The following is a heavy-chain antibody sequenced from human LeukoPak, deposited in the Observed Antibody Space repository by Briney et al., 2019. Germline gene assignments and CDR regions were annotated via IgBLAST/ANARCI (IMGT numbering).Heavy chain of an antibody. CDR1: GGSISSSSYY. V-gene: IGHV4-39*01. Sequence: PSETLSLTCTVSGGSISSSSYYWGWIRQPPGKGLEWIGSIYYSGSTYYNPSLKSRVTISVDTSKNQFSLKLSSVTAADTAVYYCARLGETGVVVVPAALWGQGTLVTVSS. D-gene: IGHD2-2*01. J-gene: IGHJ4*02. CDR3: ARLGETGVVVVPAAL. CDR2: IYYSGST.